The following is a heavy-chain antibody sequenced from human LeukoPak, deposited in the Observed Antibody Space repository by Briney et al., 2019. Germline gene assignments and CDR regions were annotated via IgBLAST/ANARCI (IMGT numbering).Heavy chain of an antibody. CDR1: GGTFSSYA. V-gene: IGHV1-69*13. D-gene: IGHD2-2*01. Sequence: SVKVSCKASGGTFSSYAISWVRQAPGQGLEWMGGIIPIFGTANYAQKFQGRVTITADESTSTAYMGLSSLRSEDTAVYYCARDICSSTSCYVERGWYYYYGMDVWGQGTTVTVSS. CDR2: IIPIFGTA. CDR3: ARDICSSTSCYVERGWYYYYGMDV. J-gene: IGHJ6*02.